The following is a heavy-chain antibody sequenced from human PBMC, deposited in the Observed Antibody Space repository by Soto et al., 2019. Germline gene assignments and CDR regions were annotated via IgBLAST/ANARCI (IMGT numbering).Heavy chain of an antibody. D-gene: IGHD4-17*01. J-gene: IGHJ6*02. CDR2: IYSRGDT. Sequence: SETLSLTGNVSGGSIRNYYWTCIRQPAGKGLEWSGRIYSRGDTNYNPSRKSRVTMSVDMSKNQFSLILSSVTAADTAVYYCARQGLTVKGIYYYGMDVWGQGTTV. V-gene: IGHV4-4*07. CDR3: ARQGLTVKGIYYYGMDV. CDR1: GGSIRNYY.